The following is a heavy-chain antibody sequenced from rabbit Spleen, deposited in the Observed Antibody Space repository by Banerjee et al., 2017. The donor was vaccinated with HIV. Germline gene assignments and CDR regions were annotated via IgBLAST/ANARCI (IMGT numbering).Heavy chain of an antibody. J-gene: IGHJ6*01. CDR2: IDSGGST. D-gene: IGHD4-1*01. Sequence: EEQLEESGGGLVKPEGSLTLSCKASGFDLSGAYMTWVRQAPRKGLEWIGDIDSGGSTYYATWVNGRFTISKTSSTVDLKMTGLTGADTATYFCARQRTNGWNEFHLWGPGTLVTVS. V-gene: IGHV1S21*01. CDR3: ARQRTNGWNEFHL. CDR1: GFDLSGAY.